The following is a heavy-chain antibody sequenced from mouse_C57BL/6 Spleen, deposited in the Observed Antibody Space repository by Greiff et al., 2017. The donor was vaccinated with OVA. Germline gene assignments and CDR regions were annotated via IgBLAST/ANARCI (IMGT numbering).Heavy chain of an antibody. V-gene: IGHV10-3*01. J-gene: IGHJ1*03. CDR3: VRYTGYFDV. CDR2: IRSKSSNYAT. Sequence: EVQVVESGGGLVQPKGSLKLSCAASGFTFNTYAMHWVRQAPGKGLEWVARIRSKSSNYATYYAEPVQDRFTSSRDDSQSMLYLQMNNLKTEDTAMYYCVRYTGYFDVWGTGTTVTVSS. CDR1: GFTFNTYA.